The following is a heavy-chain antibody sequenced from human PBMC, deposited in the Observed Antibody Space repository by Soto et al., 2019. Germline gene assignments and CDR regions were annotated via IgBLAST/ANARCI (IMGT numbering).Heavy chain of an antibody. CDR2: IYWDDDK. J-gene: IGHJ6*04. Sequence: QITLKESGPTLVKPTQTLTLTCTFSAFSLSTGGVGVGWIRQPPGKALEWLALIYWDDDKRSSPSLRSRFTTTKDTSKNQVVPTITTIDPVDTATYYCIHCCCGGDSLQSYASYYYSGMEVWREGSTVTASS. D-gene: IGHD2-21*02. CDR1: AFSLSTGGVG. CDR3: IHCCCGGDSLQSYASYYYSGMEV. V-gene: IGHV2-5*02.